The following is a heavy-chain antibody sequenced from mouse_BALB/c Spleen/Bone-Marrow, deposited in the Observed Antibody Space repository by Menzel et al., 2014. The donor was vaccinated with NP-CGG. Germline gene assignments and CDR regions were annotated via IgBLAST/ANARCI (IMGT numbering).Heavy chain of an antibody. CDR1: SYTFSSYW. V-gene: IGHV1-9*01. J-gene: IGHJ3*01. D-gene: IGHD2-14*01. CDR2: ILPGSGST. CDR3: ARRGYDGAY. Sequence: QVTLKESGAELMKPGASVKISCKATSYTFSSYWIEWVKQRPGHGLEWIGEILPGSGSTNYNEKFKGKATFTADTSSNTAYMQLSSLTSEDSAVYYCARRGYDGAYWGQGTLVTVSA.